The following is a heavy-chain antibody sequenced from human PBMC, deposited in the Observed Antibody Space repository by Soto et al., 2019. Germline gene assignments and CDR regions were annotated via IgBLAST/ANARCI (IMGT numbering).Heavy chain of an antibody. V-gene: IGHV4-34*01. CDR2: INHSGST. Sequence: QVQLQQWGAGLLKPSETLSLTCAVYGGSFSGYYWSWIRQPPGKGLEWIGEINHSGSTNYNPSLKSRVTISVDTSKNQFSLKLSSVTAADTAVYYCARGLYCWIAVAGTGCDFDYWGQGTLVTVSS. D-gene: IGHD6-19*01. CDR3: ARGLYCWIAVAGTGCDFDY. J-gene: IGHJ4*02. CDR1: GGSFSGYY.